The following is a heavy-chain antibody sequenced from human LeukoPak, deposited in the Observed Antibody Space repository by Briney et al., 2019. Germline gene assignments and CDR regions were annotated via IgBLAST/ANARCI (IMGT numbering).Heavy chain of an antibody. D-gene: IGHD2-15*01. Sequence: AGGSLRLSCTDSGFTSTTHAMHWVRQAPGKGLEWVSGLSGSASSTYYADSVKGRFTISRDNSKNTLYLQMNSLRAEDTAVYYCAKDALPHTYSYYFDFWGQGTLVTVSS. V-gene: IGHV3-23*01. CDR3: AKDALPHTYSYYFDF. CDR2: LSGSASST. CDR1: GFTSTTHA. J-gene: IGHJ4*02.